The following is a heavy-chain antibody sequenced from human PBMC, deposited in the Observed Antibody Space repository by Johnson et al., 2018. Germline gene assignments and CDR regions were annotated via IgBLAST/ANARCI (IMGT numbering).Heavy chain of an antibody. CDR2: ISSSGSSI. Sequence: VQLVQSGGGLVKPGGPLRLSCVGSGFTFRDHSMHWVRQAPGKGLAWVSSISSSGSSIAYANSVQGRFTISRDDAKDTLYLQMNSLGAEDTDVYYCVRDGDGPITFDYWCRGTLVTVSS. CDR1: GFTFRDHS. D-gene: IGHD2-21*01. CDR3: VRDGDGPITFDY. V-gene: IGHV3-21*01. J-gene: IGHJ4*02.